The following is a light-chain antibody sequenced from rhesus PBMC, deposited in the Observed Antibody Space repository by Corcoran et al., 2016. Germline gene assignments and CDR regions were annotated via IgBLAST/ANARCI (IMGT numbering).Light chain of an antibody. CDR2: DAS. CDR3: QHYYDNPYT. Sequence: DIQMTQSPSALSASVGDRVTISCRASQSIYSKLAWYQQKPGKAPNLLIYDASSLQTGIPSRFSGRGSGTDFTLSISSLQPEASGTYFCQHYYDNPYTFGQGTKVEIK. CDR1: QSIYSK. V-gene: IGKV1S12*01. J-gene: IGKJ2*01.